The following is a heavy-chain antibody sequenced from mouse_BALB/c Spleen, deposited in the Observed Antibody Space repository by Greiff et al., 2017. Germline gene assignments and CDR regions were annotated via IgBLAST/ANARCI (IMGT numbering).Heavy chain of an antibody. CDR2: IYPYNGGT. V-gene: IGHV1S29*02. J-gene: IGHJ4*01. D-gene: IGHD2-2*01. CDR1: GYTFTDYN. Sequence: VQLQQSGPELVKPGASVKISCKASGYTFTDYNMHWVKQSHGKSLEWIGYIYPYNGGTGYNQKFKSKATLTVDNSSSTAYMELRSLTSEDSAVYYCARGIYYGYDDAMDYWGQGTSVTVSS. CDR3: ARGIYYGYDDAMDY.